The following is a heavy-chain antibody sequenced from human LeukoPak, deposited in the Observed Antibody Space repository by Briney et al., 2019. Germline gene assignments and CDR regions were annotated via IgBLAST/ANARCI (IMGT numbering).Heavy chain of an antibody. CDR1: GLTFNNAW. CDR2: IKSKTDGGTA. CDR3: VNSGYKRREGDY. Sequence: GGSLRLSCAASGLTFNNAWINWVRQAPGKGLEWVGRIKSKTDGGTADYAAPVKGRFTISRDDSKKTMYLQMNSLRAEDTALYYCVNSGYKRREGDYWGQGTLVTVSS. J-gene: IGHJ4*02. V-gene: IGHV3-15*01. D-gene: IGHD5-12*01.